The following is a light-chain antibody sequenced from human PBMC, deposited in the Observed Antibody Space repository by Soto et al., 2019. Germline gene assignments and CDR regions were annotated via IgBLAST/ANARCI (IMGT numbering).Light chain of an antibody. CDR2: AAS. J-gene: IGKJ1*01. CDR1: QGISSY. V-gene: IGKV1-8*01. CDR3: QQYYSYHPT. Sequence: AIRMTQSPSSLSASTGDRVTITCRASQGISSYLAWYQQKPGKAPKLLIYAASTLQSGVPSRFSGSGSGTDFTLTISCLQSEDFATYYCQQYYSYHPTFGQGTKVDTK.